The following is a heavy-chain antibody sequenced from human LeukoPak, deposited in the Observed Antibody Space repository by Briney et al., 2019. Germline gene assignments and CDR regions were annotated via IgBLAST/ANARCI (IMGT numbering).Heavy chain of an antibody. CDR2: ISGSGGTA. V-gene: IGHV3-23*01. CDR3: AKKGYYDGSGYYMYYFDH. J-gene: IGHJ4*02. Sequence: PGGSLRLSCAASGFTFSSCAMSWVRQAPGKGLEWVSAISGSGGTAYYADSVKGRFTISRDNSKNTLYLQMNSLRAEDTAVYYCAKKGYYDGSGYYMYYFDHWGQGTLVTVSS. CDR1: GFTFSSCA. D-gene: IGHD3-22*01.